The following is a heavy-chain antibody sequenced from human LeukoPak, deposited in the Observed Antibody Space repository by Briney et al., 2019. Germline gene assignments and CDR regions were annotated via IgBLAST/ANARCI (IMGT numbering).Heavy chain of an antibody. V-gene: IGHV4-4*07. CDR1: GGSISSYY. Sequence: SETLSLTCTVSGGSISSYYWSWIRQPAGKGLEWIGRIYTSGSTNYNPSLKSRVTMSVDTSKNQFSLKLSSVTAADTAVYYCARAAGSGSYSAKFFDYWGQGTLVTVSS. CDR3: ARAAGSGSYSAKFFDY. CDR2: IYTSGST. J-gene: IGHJ4*02. D-gene: IGHD1-26*01.